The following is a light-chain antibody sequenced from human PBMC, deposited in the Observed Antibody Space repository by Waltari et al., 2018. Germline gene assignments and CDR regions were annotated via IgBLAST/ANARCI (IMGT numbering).Light chain of an antibody. CDR3: QQTYNAPHT. Sequence: DVQMTQSPSSLSASVGDRVTITCRASQSVSYYLNWYQQKAGQAPKLLIYVASSLETGVPSRFSGSGSGTDFTLTISNLQPEDFATYLWQQTYNAPHTFGGGTKVEIK. V-gene: IGKV1-39*01. CDR1: QSVSYY. CDR2: VAS. J-gene: IGKJ4*01.